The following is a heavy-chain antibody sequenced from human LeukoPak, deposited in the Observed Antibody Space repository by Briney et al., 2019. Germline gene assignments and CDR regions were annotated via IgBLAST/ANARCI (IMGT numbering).Heavy chain of an antibody. D-gene: IGHD3-9*01. CDR3: ALGLVTDY. J-gene: IGHJ4*02. V-gene: IGHV3-66*01. CDR1: GFTVSSNF. Sequence: GGSLRLSCAASGFTVSSNFMSWVRQAPGKGLEWVSVIYSGSSTHYADSVKGRFTISRDNSKNTLYLQMNSLRVEDTAVYYCALGLVTDYWGQGTLVTVSS. CDR2: IYSGSST.